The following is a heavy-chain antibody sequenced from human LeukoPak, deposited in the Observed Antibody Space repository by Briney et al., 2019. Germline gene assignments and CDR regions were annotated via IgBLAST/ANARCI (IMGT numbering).Heavy chain of an antibody. J-gene: IGHJ4*02. D-gene: IGHD5-12*01. CDR1: GFTFSSFD. V-gene: IGHV3-23*01. Sequence: GGSLRLSCAASGFTFSSFDMHWVRQPAGQGLEWVSTISDSGASTYYADSVKGRFTISRDNSKNTLYLQMNSLRAEDTAVYYCAKSHSVGYRGYFDYWGQGTLVTVSS. CDR3: AKSHSVGYRGYFDY. CDR2: ISDSGAST.